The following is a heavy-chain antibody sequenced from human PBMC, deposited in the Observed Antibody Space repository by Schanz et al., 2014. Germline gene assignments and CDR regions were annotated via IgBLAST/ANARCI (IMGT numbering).Heavy chain of an antibody. CDR2: IRYDGSNK. V-gene: IGHV3-30*02. CDR3: PTETLDY. CDR1: GFTFSSYG. Sequence: QVQLVESGGGVVQPGGSLRLSCAASGFTFSSYGMHWVRQAPGKGLEWVAFIRYDGSNKYYADSVKGRFTISRDNSKNTLYLQMNSLRAEETAVYSCPTETLDYWGQGTLVTVSS. J-gene: IGHJ4*02.